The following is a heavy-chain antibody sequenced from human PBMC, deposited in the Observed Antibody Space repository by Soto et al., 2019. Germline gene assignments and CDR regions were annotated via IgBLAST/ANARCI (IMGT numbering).Heavy chain of an antibody. V-gene: IGHV3-33*01. CDR3: ARDHPEYSSPCNP. J-gene: IGHJ5*02. Sequence: GGSLRLSCAASGFTFSSYGMHWVRQAPGKGLEWVAVIWYDGSNKYYADSVKGRFTISRDNSKSTLYLQMNSLRAEDTAVYYCARDHPEYSSPCNPWGQGTLVTVSS. D-gene: IGHD6-6*01. CDR2: IWYDGSNK. CDR1: GFTFSSYG.